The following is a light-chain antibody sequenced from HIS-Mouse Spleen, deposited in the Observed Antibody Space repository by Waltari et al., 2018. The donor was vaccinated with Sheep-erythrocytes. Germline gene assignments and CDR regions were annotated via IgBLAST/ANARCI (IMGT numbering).Light chain of an antibody. J-gene: IGLJ1*01. CDR2: DFS. V-gene: IGLV2-11*01. Sequence: QSALTQPRSVSGSPGQSVTISCTGTSSDVGGYNYVSWYQQHPGKAPKPLIYDFSKRPSGVPDRFSGSKSGNTASLTISWLQAEDEADYYCCSYAGSYNHVFATGTKVTVL. CDR1: SSDVGGYNY. CDR3: CSYAGSYNHV.